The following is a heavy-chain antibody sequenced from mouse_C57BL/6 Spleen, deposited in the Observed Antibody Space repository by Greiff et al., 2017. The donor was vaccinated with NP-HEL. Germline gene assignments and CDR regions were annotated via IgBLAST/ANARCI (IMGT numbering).Heavy chain of an antibody. J-gene: IGHJ4*01. CDR3: ARSLIYYYGSSYSDYAMDY. Sequence: EVMLVESGGGLVQPGGSLSLSCAASGFTFTDYYMSWVRQPPGKALEWLGFIRNKANGYTTEYSASVKGRFTISRDNSQSILYLQMNALRAEDSATYYGARSLIYYYGSSYSDYAMDYWGQGTSVTVSS. D-gene: IGHD1-1*01. CDR1: GFTFTDYY. CDR2: IRNKANGYTT. V-gene: IGHV7-3*01.